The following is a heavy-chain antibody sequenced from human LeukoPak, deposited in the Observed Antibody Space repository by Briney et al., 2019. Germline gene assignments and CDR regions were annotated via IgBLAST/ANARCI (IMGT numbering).Heavy chain of an antibody. CDR3: ARATVTTAPIDS. J-gene: IGHJ4*02. Sequence: ASVKVSCKASGYTFTGYYMHWVRQAPGQGLEWMGWINPNSGGTNYAQKFQGRVTMTRDTSISTAYMELSRLRSDDTAVYYCARATVTTAPIDSWGQGTLVTVSS. CDR1: GYTFTGYY. CDR2: INPNSGGT. V-gene: IGHV1-2*02. D-gene: IGHD4-17*01.